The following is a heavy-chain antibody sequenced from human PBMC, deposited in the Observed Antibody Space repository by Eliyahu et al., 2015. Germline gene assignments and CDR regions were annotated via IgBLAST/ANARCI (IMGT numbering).Heavy chain of an antibody. J-gene: IGHJ5*02. CDR3: ARDASPDEGEGPFDP. CDR1: GFTFXSYS. CDR2: ISSSSSYI. Sequence: EVQLVESGGGLVKPGGSLRLSCAASGFTFXSYSMNWVRQAPGKGLEWVSSISSSSSYIYYADSVKGRFTISRDNAKNSLYLQMNSLRAEDTAVYYCARDASPDEGEGPFDPWGQGTLVTVSS. V-gene: IGHV3-21*01. D-gene: IGHD3-10*01.